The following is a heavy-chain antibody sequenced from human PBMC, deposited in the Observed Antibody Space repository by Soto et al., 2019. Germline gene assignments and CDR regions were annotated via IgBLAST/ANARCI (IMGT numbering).Heavy chain of an antibody. V-gene: IGHV1-18*04. CDR1: DNTFTYYG. D-gene: IGHD2-8*01. Sequence: QAQLVQSGSEVKRPGASVKVSCKSSDNTFTYYGSNWVRQTPGQGLEWLGWISGYNAKTRDAPKCQDRVTMTADTSTTTACLEVRSLTSDDSGTYFCAANGGHYFGLDVWGQGTTVTVSS. CDR3: AANGGHYFGLDV. J-gene: IGHJ6*02. CDR2: ISGYNAKT.